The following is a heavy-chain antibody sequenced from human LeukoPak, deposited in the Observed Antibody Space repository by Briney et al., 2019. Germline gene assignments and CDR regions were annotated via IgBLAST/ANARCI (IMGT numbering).Heavy chain of an antibody. J-gene: IGHJ4*02. D-gene: IGHD5-24*01. V-gene: IGHV3-74*01. CDR3: AKDSEMATMIH. Sequence: PGGSLRLSCAASGFTFSKYWMLWVRQAPGKGLESVSRINTDGTVTTCADSVKGRFTVSRDNADSTMFLQMNSLRAEDTAVYYCAKDSEMATMIHWGQGTLVTVSS. CDR2: INTDGTVT. CDR1: GFTFSKYW.